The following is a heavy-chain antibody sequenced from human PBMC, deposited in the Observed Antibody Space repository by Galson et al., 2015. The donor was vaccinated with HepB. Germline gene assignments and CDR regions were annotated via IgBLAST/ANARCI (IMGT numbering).Heavy chain of an antibody. D-gene: IGHD6-6*01. CDR2: ISVNNGNT. CDR3: ASSSRSFGVFDY. CDR1: GYTLATYG. Sequence: SVKVSCKASGYTLATYGINWVRQAPGQGLEWMAWISVNNGNTNYAQNLQGRVTVTTDTSTSTAYMELRSPRSDDTAVYYCASSSRSFGVFDYWGQGTLVTVSS. J-gene: IGHJ4*02. V-gene: IGHV1-18*01.